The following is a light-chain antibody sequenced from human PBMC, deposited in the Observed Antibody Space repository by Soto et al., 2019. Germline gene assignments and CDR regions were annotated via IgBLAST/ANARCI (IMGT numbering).Light chain of an antibody. CDR2: GAS. Sequence: ETVLTQSPGTLSLSPGERATLSCRASQSVGKSLAWYQQKPGQAPRLLIYGASTRATGIPDRFSGSGSGTDFTLTISRLEPEDFAVYYCQQYGSVWPLTFGGGTKVDIK. CDR3: QQYGSVWPLT. CDR1: QSVGKS. V-gene: IGKV3-20*01. J-gene: IGKJ4*01.